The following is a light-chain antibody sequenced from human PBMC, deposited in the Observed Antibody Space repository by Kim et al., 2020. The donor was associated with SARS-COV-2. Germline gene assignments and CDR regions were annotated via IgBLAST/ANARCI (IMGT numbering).Light chain of an antibody. CDR3: QLWDLSAML. V-gene: IGLV3-21*04. Sequence: VAPGATATVSWGGDKIGSKSVPGYQQRPGQAPVLVMYYDTDRPSGIPERFSGSNSGDTATLTIRRVVAEDEADYYCQLWDLSAMLFGGGTQLTVL. CDR2: YDT. J-gene: IGLJ2*01. CDR1: KIGSKS.